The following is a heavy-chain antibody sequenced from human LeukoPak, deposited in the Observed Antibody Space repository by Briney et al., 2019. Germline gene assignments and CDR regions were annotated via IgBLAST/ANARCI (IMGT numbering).Heavy chain of an antibody. Sequence: GGSLRLSCATSGFTFSNYWMHWVRQTPGKGLVWVSRIISDGSSTSYADSVKGRFTISRDNAKNTLYLQMNSLRAEDTAVYYCARDGSLPDYWGQGTLVTVSS. CDR1: GFTFSNYW. CDR2: IISDGSST. V-gene: IGHV3-74*01. J-gene: IGHJ4*02. CDR3: ARDGSLPDY.